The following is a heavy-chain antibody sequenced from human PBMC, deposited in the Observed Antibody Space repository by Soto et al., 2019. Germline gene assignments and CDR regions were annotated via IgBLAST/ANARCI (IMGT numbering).Heavy chain of an antibody. V-gene: IGHV3-23*01. J-gene: IGHJ6*02. CDR3: AKGTQFFYYYATDV. Sequence: PGRSLRLSCAPSAFTFSSHGMNWVRPAPGKGLEWVSALSGSGDTTYYADSVGGRVSISRDNSKNTLYLQMSSLRGEDTAVYYCAKGTQFFYYYATDVWGQGTTVTVSS. CDR1: AFTFSSHG. CDR2: LSGSGDTT.